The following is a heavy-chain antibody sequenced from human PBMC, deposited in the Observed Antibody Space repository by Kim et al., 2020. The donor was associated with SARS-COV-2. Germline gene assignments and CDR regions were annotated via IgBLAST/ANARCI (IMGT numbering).Heavy chain of an antibody. CDR2: IYHSGST. D-gene: IGHD4-17*01. Sequence: SETLSLTCTVSGYSISSGYYWGWIRQPPGKGLEWIGSIYHSGSTYYNPSLKSRVTISVDTSKNQFSLKLSSVTAADTAVYYCARFPDYGDYRPGAFDIWGQGTMVTVSS. V-gene: IGHV4-38-2*02. J-gene: IGHJ3*02. CDR1: GYSISSGYY. CDR3: ARFPDYGDYRPGAFDI.